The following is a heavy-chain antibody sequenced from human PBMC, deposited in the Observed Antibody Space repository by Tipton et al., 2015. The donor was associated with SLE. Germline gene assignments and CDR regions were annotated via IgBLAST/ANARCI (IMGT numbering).Heavy chain of an antibody. J-gene: IGHJ6*02. Sequence: TLSLTCTVSGGSISSYYWSWIRQPPGKGLEWIGYIYYSGSTYYNPSLKSRVTISVDTSKNQFSLKLSSVTAADTAVYYCARSGYSGSYYSYYGVDVWGQGTTVTVSS. CDR2: IYYSGST. CDR1: GGSISSYY. D-gene: IGHD1-26*01. V-gene: IGHV4-59*08. CDR3: ARSGYSGSYYSYYGVDV.